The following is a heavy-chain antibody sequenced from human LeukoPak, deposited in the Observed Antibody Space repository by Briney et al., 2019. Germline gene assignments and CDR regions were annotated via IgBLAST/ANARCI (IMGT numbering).Heavy chain of an antibody. CDR3: ARDLEWLGGRFDY. D-gene: IGHD6-19*01. V-gene: IGHV4-61*02. J-gene: IGHJ4*02. CDR1: GGSISSGSYY. Sequence: SETLSLTCTVSGGSISSGSYYWSWIRQPAGKGLEWIGRIYTSGSTYYNPSLKSRVTISVDTSKNQFSLKVSSVTAADTAVYYCARDLEWLGGRFDYWGQGTLVTVSS. CDR2: IYTSGST.